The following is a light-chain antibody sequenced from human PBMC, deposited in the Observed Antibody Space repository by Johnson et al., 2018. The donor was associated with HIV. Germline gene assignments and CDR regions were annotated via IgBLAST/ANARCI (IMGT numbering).Light chain of an antibody. CDR2: DNN. Sequence: QSVLTQPPSVSAAPGQKVTISCSGSSSNIGNNYVSWYQQLPGTAPKFLIYDNNNRPSGIPDRFSGSKSGTSATVGITGLQTGDEADYYYGTWDSSLRVGFFGTGTKVTVL. CDR3: GTWDSSLRVGF. J-gene: IGLJ1*01. CDR1: SSNIGNNY. V-gene: IGLV1-51*01.